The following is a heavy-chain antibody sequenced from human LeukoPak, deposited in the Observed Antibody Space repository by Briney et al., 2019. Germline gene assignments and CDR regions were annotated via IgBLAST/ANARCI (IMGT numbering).Heavy chain of an antibody. J-gene: IGHJ4*02. V-gene: IGHV3-15*01. CDR2: IKSKTDGGTA. Sequence: PGGSLRLSCAASGFTFDKAWKSWARQAPGKGLEWVGRIKSKTDGGTADYAAPVKGRFTISRDDSKNTQYLQMSSLKTEDTAVYYCTSASGYYYDRWGQGTLVTVSS. CDR1: GFTFDKAW. CDR3: TSASGYYYDR. D-gene: IGHD3-22*01.